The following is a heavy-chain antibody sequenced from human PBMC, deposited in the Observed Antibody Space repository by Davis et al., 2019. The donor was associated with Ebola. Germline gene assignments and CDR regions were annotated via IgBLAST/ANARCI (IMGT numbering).Heavy chain of an antibody. CDR1: GYTFTSYA. V-gene: IGHV1-3*01. D-gene: IGHD6-19*01. Sequence: AASVKVSCKASGYTFTSYAMHWVRQAPRQRLEWMGWINAGNGNTKYSQKFQGRVTITRDTSASTAYMELSSLRSEDTAVYYCARAGIAVAGHDAFDIWGQGTMVTVSS. CDR2: INAGNGNT. CDR3: ARAGIAVAGHDAFDI. J-gene: IGHJ3*02.